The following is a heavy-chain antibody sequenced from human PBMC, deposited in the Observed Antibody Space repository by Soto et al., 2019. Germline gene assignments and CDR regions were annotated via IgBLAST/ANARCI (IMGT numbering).Heavy chain of an antibody. J-gene: IGHJ6*02. V-gene: IGHV3-30*18. CDR2: ISYDRHNE. CDR3: AKDRTGVAARRRSYQYYGMDV. Sequence: QVQLVESVGGVVQPGRSLRLPCAASGFTFIRYSMHGVRQAPGKGLEWVAVISYDRHNEQYVDSVKGRFTISSDNSNNTVSLQMNSLRAEDTAVYFCAKDRTGVAARRRSYQYYGMDVWGQGTTVTVSS. CDR1: GFTFIRYS. D-gene: IGHD6-6*01.